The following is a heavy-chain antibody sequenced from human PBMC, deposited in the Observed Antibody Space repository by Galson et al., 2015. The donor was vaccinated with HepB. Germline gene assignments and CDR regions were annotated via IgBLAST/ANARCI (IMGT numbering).Heavy chain of an antibody. Sequence: SLRLSCAASGFTFSDYYMTWFRQAPGKGLECISYISGTSSHTDYADSVKGRFTISRDNAKNSLYLQMNSLRAEDTAVYYCAFPTRLPNSWGQGTLVTVPS. CDR2: ISGTSSHT. D-gene: IGHD5/OR15-5a*01. CDR1: GFTFSDYY. J-gene: IGHJ5*02. V-gene: IGHV3-11*06. CDR3: AFPTRLPNS.